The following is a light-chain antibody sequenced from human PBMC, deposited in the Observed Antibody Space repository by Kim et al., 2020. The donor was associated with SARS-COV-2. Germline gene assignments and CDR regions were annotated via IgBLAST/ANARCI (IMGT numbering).Light chain of an antibody. J-gene: IGKJ1*01. Sequence: DIQMTQSPFSLSASVGDRVTITCRASQSINSYLNWYQQKPGKAPKVLIYAASSLQSGVPSRFSGSGSGTDFTLTISSLQPEDFATYYCQQSYSTPRTFGQGTKVDIK. CDR2: AAS. CDR3: QQSYSTPRT. CDR1: QSINSY. V-gene: IGKV1-39*01.